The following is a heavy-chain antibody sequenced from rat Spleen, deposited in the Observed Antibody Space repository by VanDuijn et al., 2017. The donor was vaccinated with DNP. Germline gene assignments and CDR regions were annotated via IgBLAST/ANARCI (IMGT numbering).Heavy chain of an antibody. Sequence: EVQLVESGGGLVQPGRSLKLSCVASGFTFNNYWMTWVRQTPTKGLEWVASIRTGGGNTYYRDSVKGRFTISRDNAKNTQYLQMNSLRSEDTATYYCTRRTISDYYNGGPFDYWGQGVMVTVSS. CDR3: TRRTISDYYNGGPFDY. CDR1: GFTFNNYW. V-gene: IGHV5S14*01. D-gene: IGHD1-1*01. J-gene: IGHJ2*01. CDR2: IRTGGGNT.